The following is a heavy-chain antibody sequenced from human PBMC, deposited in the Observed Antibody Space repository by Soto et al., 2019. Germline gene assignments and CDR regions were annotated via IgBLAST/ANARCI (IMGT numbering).Heavy chain of an antibody. CDR3: ARDPQRYSGSHWYFDL. Sequence: QVQLQESGPGLVKPSQTLSLTCTVSGGSISSGDYYWSWIRQPPGKGLEWIGYTYYTGSTYYNPSRKSRVTISVDTSKNQFSLKLSSVTAADTAVYYCARDPQRYSGSHWYFDLWGRGTLVTVSA. J-gene: IGHJ2*01. CDR2: TYYTGST. CDR1: GGSISSGDYY. V-gene: IGHV4-30-4*01. D-gene: IGHD6-6*01.